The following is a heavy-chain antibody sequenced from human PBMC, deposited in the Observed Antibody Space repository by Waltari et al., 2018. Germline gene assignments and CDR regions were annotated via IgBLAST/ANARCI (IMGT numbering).Heavy chain of an antibody. V-gene: IGHV4-4*07. D-gene: IGHD6-13*01. Sequence: QVQLQESGPGLVKPSATLSLTCPASGGPLSSYYWTRIRQPAGKGLEWLGRIYTSGSTNYNPSLKSRVTMSVDTSKNQFSLKLSSVTAADTAVYYCAREAPIAAGFDPWGQGTLVTVSS. J-gene: IGHJ5*02. CDR1: GGPLSSYY. CDR3: AREAPIAAGFDP. CDR2: IYTSGST.